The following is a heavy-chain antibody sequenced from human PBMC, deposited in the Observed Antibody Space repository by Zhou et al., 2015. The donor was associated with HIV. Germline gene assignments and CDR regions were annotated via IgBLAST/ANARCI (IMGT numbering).Heavy chain of an antibody. D-gene: IGHD5/OR15-5a*01. J-gene: IGHJ4*02. V-gene: IGHV1-46*01. Sequence: QVQLVQSGAEVRKPGASVKVSCKASGYTFTTYFVHWVRQAPGQGLEWMGIINPVGGNTIYAEKFQDRVTMTRDTSTSTLYMELNSLRSEDTAVYYCARGGFSTTGLSSYYFDYWGPGTLVTVSS. CDR2: INPVGGNT. CDR1: GYTFTTYF. CDR3: ARGGFSTTGLSSYYFDY.